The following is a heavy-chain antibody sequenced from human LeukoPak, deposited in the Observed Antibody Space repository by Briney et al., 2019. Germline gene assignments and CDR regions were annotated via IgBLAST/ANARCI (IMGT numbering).Heavy chain of an antibody. V-gene: IGHV1-46*01. CDR2: INPSGGST. Sequence: ASVKVSCKASGYTFTSYYMHWVRQAPGQGLEWMGIINPSGGSTSYAQKFQGRVTMTRDMSTSTVYMELSSLRSEDTAVYYCARDSVWGFGDQHYYYYYMDGWGKGTTVTTSS. D-gene: IGHD3-10*01. CDR1: GYTFTSYY. CDR3: ARDSVWGFGDQHYYYYYMDG. J-gene: IGHJ6*03.